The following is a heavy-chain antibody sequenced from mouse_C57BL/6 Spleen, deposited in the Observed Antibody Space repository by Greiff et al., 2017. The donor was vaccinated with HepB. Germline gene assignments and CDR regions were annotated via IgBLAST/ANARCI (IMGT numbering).Heavy chain of an antibody. D-gene: IGHD1-1*01. J-gene: IGHJ4*01. Sequence: VQLQQSGPVLVKPGASVKMSCKASGYTFTDYYMNWVKQSHGKSLEWIGVINPYNGGTSYNQKFKGKATLTVDKSSSTAYMELNSLTSEDSAVYYCARSVLRQYYYAMDYWGQGTSVTVSS. CDR1: GYTFTDYY. CDR3: ARSVLRQYYYAMDY. V-gene: IGHV1-19*01. CDR2: INPYNGGT.